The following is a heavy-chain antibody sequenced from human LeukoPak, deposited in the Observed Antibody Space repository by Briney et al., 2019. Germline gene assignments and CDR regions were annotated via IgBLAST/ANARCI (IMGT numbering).Heavy chain of an antibody. V-gene: IGHV3-30-3*01. CDR1: GFTFSSYA. CDR3: ARDSGFFATAMVTVDP. CDR2: ISYDGSNK. J-gene: IGHJ5*02. D-gene: IGHD5-18*01. Sequence: GGSLRLSCAASGFTFSSYAMHWVRQAPGKGLEWVAVISYDGSNKYYADSVKGRFTITRDNSKNTLYLQMNSLRAEDTAVYYCARDSGFFATAMVTVDPWGQGTLVTVSS.